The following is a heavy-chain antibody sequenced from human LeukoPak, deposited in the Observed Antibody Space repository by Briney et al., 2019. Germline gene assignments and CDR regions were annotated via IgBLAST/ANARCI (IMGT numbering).Heavy chain of an antibody. Sequence: ASVKVSCKASGYTFTSYAMHWVRQAPGQRLEWMGWINAGNGNTKYSQKFQGRVAITRDTFATTAYMELSSLRSEDTAVYYCARHLIAVAVYSYYYGMDVWGQGTTVTVSS. D-gene: IGHD6-19*01. V-gene: IGHV1-3*01. J-gene: IGHJ6*02. CDR3: ARHLIAVAVYSYYYGMDV. CDR2: INAGNGNT. CDR1: GYTFTSYA.